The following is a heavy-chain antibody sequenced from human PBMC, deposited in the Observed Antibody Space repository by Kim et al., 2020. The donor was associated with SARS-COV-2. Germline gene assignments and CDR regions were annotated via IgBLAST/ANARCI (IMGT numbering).Heavy chain of an antibody. CDR3: ARAPWRGQQLIYFWFDP. D-gene: IGHD6-13*01. J-gene: IGHJ5*02. CDR2: IYHSGST. CDR1: GGSISSSNW. Sequence: SETLSLTCAVSGGSISSSNWWSLVRQPPGKGLESTGEIYHSGSTNYNPSLKSRVTISEDKSKNQFSLKLSSVTAADTAVYYRARAPWRGQQLIYFWFDPWGQGTLVTVSS. V-gene: IGHV4-4*02.